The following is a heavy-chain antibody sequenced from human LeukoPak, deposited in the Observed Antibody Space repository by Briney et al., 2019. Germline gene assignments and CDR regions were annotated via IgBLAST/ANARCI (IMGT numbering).Heavy chain of an antibody. Sequence: GGSLRLSCAASGFNFSSYSMNWVRQAPGKGLEWVSSISGNGSSMYYADSLKGRFTISRDSAKNSLYLQMNSLRAEDTAVYYCARETMYYYDSSGYTDWGQGTLVTVSS. J-gene: IGHJ4*02. CDR1: GFNFSSYS. D-gene: IGHD3-22*01. CDR3: ARETMYYYDSSGYTD. CDR2: ISGNGSSM. V-gene: IGHV3-21*01.